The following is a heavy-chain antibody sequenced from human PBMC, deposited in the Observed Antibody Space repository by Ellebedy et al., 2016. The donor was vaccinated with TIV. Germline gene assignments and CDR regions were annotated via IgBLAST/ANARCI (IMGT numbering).Heavy chain of an antibody. V-gene: IGHV4-34*12. CDR1: GESFSGYY. CDR2: IIHSGST. CDR3: ARDCIRYSSGCSRRGMDV. J-gene: IGHJ6*02. D-gene: IGHD6-19*01. Sequence: SETLSLXXAVHGESFSGYYWSWIRQPPGKGLEWIGEIIHSGSTNYNPSLKSRVTISVDTSKNQFSLKLNSVTAADTAVYYCARDCIRYSSGCSRRGMDVWGQGTTVTVSS.